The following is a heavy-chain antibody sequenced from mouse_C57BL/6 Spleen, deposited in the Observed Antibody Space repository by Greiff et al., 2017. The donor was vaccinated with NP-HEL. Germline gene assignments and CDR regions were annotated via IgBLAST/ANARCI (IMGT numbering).Heavy chain of an antibody. CDR3: ARGLGKDFDY. CDR1: GYTFTSYW. J-gene: IGHJ2*01. CDR2: IDPSDSET. V-gene: IGHV1-52*01. D-gene: IGHD4-1*01. Sequence: QVQLQPGAELVRPGSSVKLSCKASGYTFTSYWMHWVKQRPIQGLEWIGNIDPSDSETHYNQKFKDKATLTVDKSSSTAYMQLSSLTSEDSAVYYCARGLGKDFDYWGQGTTLTVSS.